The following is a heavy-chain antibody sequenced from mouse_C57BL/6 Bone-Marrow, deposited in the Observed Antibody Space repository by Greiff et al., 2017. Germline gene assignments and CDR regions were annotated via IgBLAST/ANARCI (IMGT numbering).Heavy chain of an antibody. CDR1: GYTFTGYW. V-gene: IGHV1-9*01. D-gene: IGHD2-12*01. CDR2: ILPGSGST. J-gene: IGHJ1*03. Sequence: QVQLQQSGAELMKPGASVKLSCQATGYTFTGYWIEWVKQRPGHGLEWIGEILPGSGSTNYNEKFKGKATFTADTSSNTAYMQLSSLTTEDSDIYYCASQTSYYVYWYFDVWGTGTTVTVSS. CDR3: ASQTSYYVYWYFDV.